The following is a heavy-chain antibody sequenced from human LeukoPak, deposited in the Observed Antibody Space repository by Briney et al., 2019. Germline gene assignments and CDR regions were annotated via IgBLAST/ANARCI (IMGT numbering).Heavy chain of an antibody. V-gene: IGHV3-30-3*01. Sequence: PGGSLRLSCAASGFTFSTYAMHWVRQAPGKGLEWVAVISYDGSNKYYADSVKGRFTISRDNSKNTLYLQMNSLRAEDTAVYYCARDSNWNSHWGQGTLVTVSS. J-gene: IGHJ4*02. D-gene: IGHD1-7*01. CDR3: ARDSNWNSH. CDR1: GFTFSTYA. CDR2: ISYDGSNK.